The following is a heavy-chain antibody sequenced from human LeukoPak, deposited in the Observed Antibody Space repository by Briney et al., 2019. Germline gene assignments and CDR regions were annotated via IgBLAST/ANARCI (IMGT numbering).Heavy chain of an antibody. J-gene: IGHJ4*02. D-gene: IGHD3-22*01. CDR2: INTDGSST. CDR1: GFTFSSYW. Sequence: GGSLRLSCAASGFTFSSYWMHWVRQAPGKGLVWVSRINTDGSSTSYADSVKGRFTISRDNAKNTLYLQMNSLRAEDTAVYYCARGPYYDSSRLDYWGQGTLVTVSS. V-gene: IGHV3-74*01. CDR3: ARGPYYDSSRLDY.